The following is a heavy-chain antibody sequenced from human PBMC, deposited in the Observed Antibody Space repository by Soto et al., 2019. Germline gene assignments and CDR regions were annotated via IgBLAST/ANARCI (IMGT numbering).Heavy chain of an antibody. Sequence: SETLSLTCTVSGGSISDSSYFWGWIRQPPGKGLEWIGTIYYSGSTYYNPSLKSRVTISVDTSRNQFSLKVRSVTAADTAVYYCARQGSGGSSYEDDWFDPWGQGPLVTVTS. V-gene: IGHV4-39*01. CDR1: GGSISDSSYF. CDR3: ARQGSGGSSYEDDWFDP. D-gene: IGHD2-15*01. CDR2: IYYSGST. J-gene: IGHJ5*02.